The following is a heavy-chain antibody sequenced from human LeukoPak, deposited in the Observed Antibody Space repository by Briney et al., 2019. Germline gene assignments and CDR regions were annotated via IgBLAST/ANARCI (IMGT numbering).Heavy chain of an antibody. Sequence: GGSLRLSCAASGFTFSSHWMHWVRQAPGKGLVWVSRINSDGSSTSYADSVKGRFTISRDNAKNTLYLQMNSLRAEDTAVYYCASGGYYSDNSGRDYWGQGTLVTVSS. CDR3: ASGGYYSDNSGRDY. V-gene: IGHV3-74*01. J-gene: IGHJ4*02. CDR2: INSDGSST. D-gene: IGHD3-22*01. CDR1: GFTFSSHW.